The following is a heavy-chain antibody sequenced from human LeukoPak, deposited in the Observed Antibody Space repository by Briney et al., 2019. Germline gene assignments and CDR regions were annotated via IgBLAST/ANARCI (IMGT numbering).Heavy chain of an antibody. CDR3: ARVDRYYFYLDV. J-gene: IGHJ6*03. CDR2: IIPIFRTP. V-gene: IGHV1-69*05. Sequence: SVKVSCKAYGGTSSTYTITWVRQAPGQGLEWMGGIIPIFRTPNYAQKFQGRVTITTDESTSTAYMELSSLKSEDTAIYYCARVDRYYFYLDVWGKGTTVTVSS. CDR1: GGTSSTYT.